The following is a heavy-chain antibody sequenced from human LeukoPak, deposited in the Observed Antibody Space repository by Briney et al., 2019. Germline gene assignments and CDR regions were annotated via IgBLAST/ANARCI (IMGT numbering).Heavy chain of an antibody. Sequence: SLRLSCAASGFTFDDYAMHWVRQAPGKGLEWVSGISWNSGSIGYADSVKGRFTISRDNAKNSLYLQMNSLRAEDTALYYCAKGRGYSGYDGTLDYRGQGTLVTVSS. CDR2: ISWNSGSI. J-gene: IGHJ4*02. CDR3: AKGRGYSGYDGTLDY. D-gene: IGHD5-12*01. V-gene: IGHV3-9*01. CDR1: GFTFDDYA.